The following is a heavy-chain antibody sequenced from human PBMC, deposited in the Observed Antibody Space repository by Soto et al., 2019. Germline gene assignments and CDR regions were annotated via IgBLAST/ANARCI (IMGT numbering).Heavy chain of an antibody. J-gene: IGHJ4*02. CDR1: GFTFSNYV. CDR2: IGGTGETT. CDR3: ARGDYSSWHGTHLAIDY. V-gene: IGHV3-23*01. D-gene: IGHD6-13*01. Sequence: GGSLRLSCAASGFTFSNYVMNWVRQAPGKGLEWVSVIGGTGETTYYADSVKGRFTISRDNSKNTLDLQLNSLRAEDTAVYYCARGDYSSWHGTHLAIDYWGQGTRVTVSS.